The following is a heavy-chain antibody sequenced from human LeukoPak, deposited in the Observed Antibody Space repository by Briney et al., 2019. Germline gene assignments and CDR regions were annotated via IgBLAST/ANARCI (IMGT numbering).Heavy chain of an antibody. D-gene: IGHD1-26*01. V-gene: IGHV3-23*01. CDR3: AREKWELLSLDY. CDR2: ISPSGGST. J-gene: IGHJ4*02. Sequence: GGSLRLSCAASGFAFTSYAMSWVRQAPGKGLEWVSAISPSGGSTYYADSVKGWFTISRDNAKNSLYLQMNSLRAEDTAVYYCAREKWELLSLDYWGQGTLVTVSS. CDR1: GFAFTSYA.